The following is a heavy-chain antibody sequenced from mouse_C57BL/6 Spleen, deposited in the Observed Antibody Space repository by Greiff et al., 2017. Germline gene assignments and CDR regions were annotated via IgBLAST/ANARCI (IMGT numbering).Heavy chain of an antibody. CDR2: IDPENGDT. D-gene: IGHD2-10*02. J-gene: IGHJ3*01. Sequence: VQLQQSGAELVRPGASVKLSCTASGFNIKDDYMHWVKQRPEQGLEWIGWIDPENGDTEYASKFQGKATITADTSSNTAYLQLSSLTSEDTAVYYCTTSSMEGACFAYWGQGTLVTVSA. V-gene: IGHV14-4*01. CDR3: TTSSMEGACFAY. CDR1: GFNIKDDY.